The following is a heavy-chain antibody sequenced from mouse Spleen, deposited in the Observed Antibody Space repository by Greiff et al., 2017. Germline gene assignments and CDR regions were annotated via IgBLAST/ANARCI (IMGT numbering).Heavy chain of an antibody. CDR1: GFTFSSYA. J-gene: IGHJ1*01. D-gene: IGHD1-1*01. V-gene: IGHV5-9-3*01. Sequence: EVQRVESGGGLVKPGGSLKLSCAASGFTFSSYAMSWVRQTPEKRLEWVATISSGGSYTYYPDSVKGRFTISRDNAKNTLYLQMSSLRSEDTAMYYCARNYYGSSPWYFDVWGAGTTVTVSS. CDR2: ISSGGSYT. CDR3: ARNYYGSSPWYFDV.